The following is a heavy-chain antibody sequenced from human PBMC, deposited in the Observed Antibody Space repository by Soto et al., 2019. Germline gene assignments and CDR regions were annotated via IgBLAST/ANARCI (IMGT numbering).Heavy chain of an antibody. Sequence: SETLSLTCTVSGCSISRGGYYWSWIRQHPGKGLEWIGYIYYSGSTYYNPSLKSRVTISVDTSKNQFSLKLSSVTAADTAVYYCARDRPVLGYYGSGTYDGAFDIWGQGTMVTVS. CDR2: IYYSGST. CDR3: ARDRPVLGYYGSGTYDGAFDI. V-gene: IGHV4-31*03. CDR1: GCSISRGGYY. J-gene: IGHJ3*02. D-gene: IGHD3-10*01.